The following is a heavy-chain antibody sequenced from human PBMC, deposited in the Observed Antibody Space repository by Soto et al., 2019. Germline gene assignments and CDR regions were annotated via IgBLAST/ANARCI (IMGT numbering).Heavy chain of an antibody. V-gene: IGHV3-33*01. J-gene: IGHJ4*02. CDR1: GLGFQGYG. Sequence: QLVESGGGVVQPGRSLTLSCEASGLGFQGYGMHWVRQAPGKGPEWVAVTRHDGTNTYYADSGRGRFAISRDNSKNTLYLQMNSLGAEDTALYYCVRDGVGTTTFFGYFDYWGQGTLVTVSS. D-gene: IGHD1-26*01. CDR3: VRDGVGTTTFFGYFDY. CDR2: TRHDGTNT.